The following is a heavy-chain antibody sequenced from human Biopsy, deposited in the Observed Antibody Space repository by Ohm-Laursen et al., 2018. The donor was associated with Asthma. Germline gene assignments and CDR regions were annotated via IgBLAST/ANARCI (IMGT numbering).Heavy chain of an antibody. D-gene: IGHD5-12*01. V-gene: IGHV1-69*13. CDR2: LIPVLGTP. CDR1: GGTFSRYA. J-gene: IGHJ6*02. Sequence: SVTVSCKASGGTFSRYAISWVRQAPGQGLEWMGGLIPVLGTPDHAQMFEGRVTITADESTSTAYMELSSLSSEDTAVYYCARGYSGSDRIVYYYSGLEVWGQGTTVTVSS. CDR3: ARGYSGSDRIVYYYSGLEV.